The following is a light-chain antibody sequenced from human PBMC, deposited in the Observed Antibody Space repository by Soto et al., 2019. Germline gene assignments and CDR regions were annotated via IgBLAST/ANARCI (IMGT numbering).Light chain of an antibody. CDR2: GAS. Sequence: EIVMTQSPGTLSGSPGERATLSCRASQSVSNNLAWYQQKPGQAPRLLIYGASTRATGIPARFSGSGSGTEFTLTISSLQSEDFAVYYCQQHNNWPLTFGGGTMVEIK. CDR3: QQHNNWPLT. V-gene: IGKV3-15*01. J-gene: IGKJ4*01. CDR1: QSVSNN.